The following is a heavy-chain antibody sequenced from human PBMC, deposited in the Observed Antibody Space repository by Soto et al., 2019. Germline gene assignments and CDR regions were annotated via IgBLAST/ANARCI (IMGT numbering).Heavy chain of an antibody. CDR1: GYTFTSYG. CDR3: ARSPYDYYYYYGMDV. CDR2: ISAYNGNT. V-gene: IGHV1-18*01. J-gene: IGHJ6*02. Sequence: ASVKVSCKASGYTFTSYGISWVRQAPGQGLEWMGWISAYNGNTNYAQKLQGRVTISADKSISTAYLQWSSLKASDTAMYYCARSPYDYYYYYGMDVWGQGTTVTVSS.